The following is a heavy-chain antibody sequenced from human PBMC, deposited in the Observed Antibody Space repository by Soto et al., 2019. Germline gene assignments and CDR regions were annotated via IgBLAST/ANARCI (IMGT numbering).Heavy chain of an antibody. CDR2: IDPRDSYT. J-gene: IGHJ4*02. CDR3: AKDIVGATPLTPDY. CDR1: GYSFTNNW. D-gene: IGHD1-26*01. V-gene: IGHV5-10-1*01. Sequence: GESLKISCKGSGYSFTNNWISWVRQMPGKGLEWMGRIDPRDSYTNYSPSFQGHVTISVDKSDNTSYLQMNSLRAEDTAVYYCAKDIVGATPLTPDYWGQGTLVTVSS.